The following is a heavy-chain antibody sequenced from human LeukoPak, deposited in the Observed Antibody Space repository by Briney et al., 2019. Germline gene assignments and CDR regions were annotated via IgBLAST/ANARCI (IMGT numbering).Heavy chain of an antibody. V-gene: IGHV3-15*01. CDR1: GFTFINAW. Sequence: KTGGSLRLSCAASGFTFINAWMSWVRQAPGKGLEWVGRIKSKTDGGTTDYAAPVKGRFTISRDDSKNTLYLQLNSLKTEDAAVYYCTTAEDDYGDLDAFDIWGQGTMVTVSS. D-gene: IGHD4-17*01. CDR3: TTAEDDYGDLDAFDI. CDR2: IKSKTDGGTT. J-gene: IGHJ3*02.